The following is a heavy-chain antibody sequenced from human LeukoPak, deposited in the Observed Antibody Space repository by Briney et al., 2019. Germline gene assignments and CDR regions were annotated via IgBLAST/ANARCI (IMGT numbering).Heavy chain of an antibody. CDR1: GFTFSRYW. V-gene: IGHV3-74*01. D-gene: IGHD2-2*03. CDR3: ARDGYCSTTSCYPDI. Sequence: GGSLRLSCAASGFTFSRYWMHWVRQTPGKGLVWVSRINVDGSGTSYADSVRGRFTISRDNAKKTLYLQMNSLRVEDRAVYYCARDGYCSTTSCYPDIWGQGTLVSVSS. CDR2: INVDGSGT. J-gene: IGHJ3*02.